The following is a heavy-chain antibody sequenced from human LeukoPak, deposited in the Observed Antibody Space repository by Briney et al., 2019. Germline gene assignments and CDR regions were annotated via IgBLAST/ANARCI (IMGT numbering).Heavy chain of an antibody. CDR1: GYTFTSYA. CDR3: ARSETYYDSSGYYFPLDY. Sequence: GASVKVSCKASGYTFTSYAMHWVRQAPGQRLEWMGWINAGNGNTKYSQKFQDRVTITRDTSASTAYMELSSLRSEDTAVYYCARSETYYDSSGYYFPLDYWGQGTLVTVSS. V-gene: IGHV1-3*01. CDR2: INAGNGNT. D-gene: IGHD3-22*01. J-gene: IGHJ4*02.